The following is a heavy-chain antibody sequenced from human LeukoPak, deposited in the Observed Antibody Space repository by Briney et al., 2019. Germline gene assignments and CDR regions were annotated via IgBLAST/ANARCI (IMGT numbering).Heavy chain of an antibody. D-gene: IGHD5-18*01. Sequence: SETLSLTCIVSGDSISSLYWSSISSYYWSWIRQPPGKGLEWIGYISYSGSTDYNPSLKSRVTISVDTSKNQFSLKLSSVTAADTAVYYCARDLGMTKYTGIWFDPWGQGTLVTVSS. CDR3: ARDLGMTKYTGIWFDP. V-gene: IGHV4-61*01. CDR2: ISYSGST. J-gene: IGHJ5*02. CDR1: GDSISSLYWSSISSYY.